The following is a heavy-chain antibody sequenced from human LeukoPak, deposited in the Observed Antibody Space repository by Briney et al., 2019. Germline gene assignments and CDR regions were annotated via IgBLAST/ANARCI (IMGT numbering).Heavy chain of an antibody. J-gene: IGHJ4*02. CDR3: ARDGPFGSGTFGY. CDR2: IKVDGSEK. CDR1: GFSFSRSW. V-gene: IGHV3-7*01. Sequence: GGSLRLSCVASGFSFSRSWMSWVRQAPGKGLEWVANIKVDGSEKHYLDSVEGRFIISRDNAKNSVHLQMNSLRAEDTAEYYCARDGPFGSGTFGYWAQGTLVSVCS. D-gene: IGHD3-10*01.